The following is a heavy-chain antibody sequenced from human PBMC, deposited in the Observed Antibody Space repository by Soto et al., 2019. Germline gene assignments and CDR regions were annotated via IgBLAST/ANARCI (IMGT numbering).Heavy chain of an antibody. CDR2: INHSGST. D-gene: IGHD3-10*01. Sequence: SETLSLTCAVYGGSFSDYYWSWIRQPPGKGLEWIGEINHSGSTNYNPSLKSRVTISVDTSKNQFSLKLNSVTAADTAVYYCAREVPSRYFNLWGRGTPVTASS. J-gene: IGHJ2*01. CDR3: AREVPSRYFNL. V-gene: IGHV4-34*01. CDR1: GGSFSDYY.